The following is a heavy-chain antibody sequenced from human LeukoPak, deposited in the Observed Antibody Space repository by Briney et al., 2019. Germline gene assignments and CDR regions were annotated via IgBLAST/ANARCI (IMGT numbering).Heavy chain of an antibody. Sequence: GGSLRLSCAASGFTFSSYAMSWVRQAPGKGLEWVSAISGSGGSTYYADSVKGRFTISRDNSKNTLDLQMNSLRAEDTAVYYCARDRMALFDCWGQGTLVTVSS. J-gene: IGHJ4*02. V-gene: IGHV3-23*01. CDR2: ISGSGGST. CDR1: GFTFSSYA. CDR3: ARDRMALFDC. D-gene: IGHD5-24*01.